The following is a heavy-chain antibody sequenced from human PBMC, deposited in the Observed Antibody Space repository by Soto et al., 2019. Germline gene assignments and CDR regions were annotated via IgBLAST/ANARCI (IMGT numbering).Heavy chain of an antibody. CDR1: GLTFGDYA. CDR3: SREIGDGYNYNAFDI. J-gene: IGHJ3*02. V-gene: IGHV3-49*03. CDR2: MRSKVYGGAT. Sequence: PGGSLRLSCTASGLTFGDYAMSLFRQAPGKGLEWVGFMRSKVYGGATEYAASVKGRFIMSRDDDRNIAYLQMNSLKTEDTALYFCSREIGDGYNYNAFDIWGEGTMVTVSS. D-gene: IGHD5-12*01.